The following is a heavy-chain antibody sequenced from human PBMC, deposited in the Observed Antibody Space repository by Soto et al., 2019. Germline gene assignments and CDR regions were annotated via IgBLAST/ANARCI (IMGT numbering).Heavy chain of an antibody. Sequence: EVQLLESGGGLVQPGGSLRLSCAASGFTYSSYAMSWVRQAPGKGLEWVSAISGSGGSTYYADSVKGRFTISRDNSKNTLYLQMNSLRAEDTAVYYCAKDGSGWWLFDYWGQGTLVSVSS. CDR1: GFTYSSYA. J-gene: IGHJ4*02. V-gene: IGHV3-23*01. D-gene: IGHD6-19*01. CDR2: ISGSGGST. CDR3: AKDGSGWWLFDY.